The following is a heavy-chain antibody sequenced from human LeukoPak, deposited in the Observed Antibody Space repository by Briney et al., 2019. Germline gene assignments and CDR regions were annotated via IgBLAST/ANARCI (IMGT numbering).Heavy chain of an antibody. J-gene: IGHJ3*02. D-gene: IGHD4-17*01. CDR3: AKEPHSDYSDHTDSFDI. V-gene: IGHV3-74*01. Sequence: GRSLRLSCAASGFTFSSYWMHWVSQAPGKGLVWVSRINGDGTSTDYADSVKGRFSISRDNAKNTLYLQMNSLRSEDTAVYYCAKEPHSDYSDHTDSFDIWGQGTMVTVSS. CDR2: INGDGTST. CDR1: GFTFSSYW.